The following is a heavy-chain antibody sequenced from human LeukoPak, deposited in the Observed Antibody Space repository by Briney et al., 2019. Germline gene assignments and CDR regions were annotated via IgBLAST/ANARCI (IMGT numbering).Heavy chain of an antibody. J-gene: IGHJ4*02. Sequence: GGSLRLSCAASGFSFRNYAMSWVRQAPGKGLEWVSSISDSGGATYYADSVKGRFTISRDNSRNTLYLQLNSLGADDTAVYYCAKIAPWGAVTTTDGFDYWGQGTLVIVSS. CDR2: ISDSGGAT. CDR3: AKIAPWGAVTTTDGFDY. D-gene: IGHD4-17*01. V-gene: IGHV3-23*01. CDR1: GFSFRNYA.